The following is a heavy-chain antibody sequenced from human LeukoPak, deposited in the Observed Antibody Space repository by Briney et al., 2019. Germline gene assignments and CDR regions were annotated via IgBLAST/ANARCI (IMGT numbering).Heavy chain of an antibody. V-gene: IGHV4-38-2*02. CDR2: IYHSGST. Sequence: SETLSLTCTVSGYSISSGYYWAWIRQPPGKGLEWIGSIYHSGSTYYNPSLKSRVTISVDTSKNQFSLKLTSVTAADTAVYYCARGTLYSGWSYYFDYWGQGSQVTVSS. J-gene: IGHJ4*02. D-gene: IGHD6-19*01. CDR3: ARGTLYSGWSYYFDY. CDR1: GYSISSGYY.